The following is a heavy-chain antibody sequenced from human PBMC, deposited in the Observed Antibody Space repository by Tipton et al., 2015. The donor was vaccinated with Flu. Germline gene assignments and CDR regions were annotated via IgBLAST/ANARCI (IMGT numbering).Heavy chain of an antibody. CDR3: ARGIMVIRHFDY. Sequence: GLVKPSETLSLICTVSGASLSSYYWSWIRQPAGKGLEWVGRTHTKGVTRYNPSLNSRVTMSIDTSKSQFSLKLSSVTAADTAVYYCARGIMVIRHFDYWGQGSLVTVS. J-gene: IGHJ4*02. D-gene: IGHD2-21*01. CDR1: GASLSSYY. CDR2: THTKGVT. V-gene: IGHV4-4*07.